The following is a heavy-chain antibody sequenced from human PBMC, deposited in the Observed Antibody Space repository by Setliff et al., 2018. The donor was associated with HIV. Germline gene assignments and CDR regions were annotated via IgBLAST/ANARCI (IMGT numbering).Heavy chain of an antibody. V-gene: IGHV3-30*04. CDR3: ARENNFDY. J-gene: IGHJ4*02. Sequence: GGSLRLSCVASGFNFNKYAMHWVRQAPGKGLECVGLISYDGSATYYADSVEGRFTISRDQSKNTLYLQMSTLRVEDSALYYCARENNFDYWGQGTLVTVSS. CDR2: ISYDGSAT. CDR1: GFNFNKYA.